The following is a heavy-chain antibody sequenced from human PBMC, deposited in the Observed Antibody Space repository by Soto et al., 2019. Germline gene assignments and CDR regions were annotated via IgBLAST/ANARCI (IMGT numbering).Heavy chain of an antibody. D-gene: IGHD3-22*01. V-gene: IGHV1-18*01. J-gene: IGHJ3*02. CDR1: GYTFTSYG. CDR3: ASRRYYDSSGYFRHAFDI. CDR2: ISAYNGNT. Sequence: ASVKVSCKASGYTFTSYGISWVRQAPGQGLEWMGWISAYNGNTNYAQKLQGRVTMTTDTSTSTAYMELRSLRSDDTAVYYCASRRYYDSSGYFRHAFDIWGQGTMVTVS.